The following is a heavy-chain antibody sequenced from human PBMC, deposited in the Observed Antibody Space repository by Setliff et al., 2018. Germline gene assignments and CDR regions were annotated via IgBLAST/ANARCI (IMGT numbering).Heavy chain of an antibody. J-gene: IGHJ5*02. V-gene: IGHV3-21*01. CDR3: ARDKLRFLENWVDP. D-gene: IGHD3-3*01. CDR2: ISSSSSYI. Sequence: PGGSLRLSCAASGFTFSSYSMNWVRQAPGKGLEWVSSISSSSSYIYYADSVKGRFTISRDNAKNSLYLQMNSLRAEDTAVYYCARDKLRFLENWVDPWGQGTLVTVS. CDR1: GFTFSSYS.